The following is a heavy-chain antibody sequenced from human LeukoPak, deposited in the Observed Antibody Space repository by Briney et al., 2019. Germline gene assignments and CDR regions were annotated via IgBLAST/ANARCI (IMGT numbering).Heavy chain of an antibody. Sequence: GGSLRLSCAASGFIFRNYYMSWVRQAPGKGLEWVSAINGSGNSTYYADSVQGRFTISRDNSKNTLYLQMNSLRAEDTALYYCAKDGKNYFDYWGQGTLVTVSS. D-gene: IGHD1-26*01. CDR2: INGSGNST. CDR1: GFIFRNYY. CDR3: AKDGKNYFDY. V-gene: IGHV3-23*01. J-gene: IGHJ4*02.